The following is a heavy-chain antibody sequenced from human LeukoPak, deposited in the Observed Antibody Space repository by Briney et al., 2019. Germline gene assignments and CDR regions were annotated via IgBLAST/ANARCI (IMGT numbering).Heavy chain of an antibody. D-gene: IGHD6-13*01. V-gene: IGHV3-7*01. CDR2: IKQDGGEK. Sequence: GGSLRVSCAVSGFTFSSYWMNWVRQAPGKGLKWVASIKQDGGEKSYVDSVKGRFTISRDNAKNSLYVQMSSLRAEDTAVYYCARDGTAAGLYFDLWGQGTLVTVSS. CDR1: GFTFSSYW. J-gene: IGHJ4*01. CDR3: ARDGTAAGLYFDL.